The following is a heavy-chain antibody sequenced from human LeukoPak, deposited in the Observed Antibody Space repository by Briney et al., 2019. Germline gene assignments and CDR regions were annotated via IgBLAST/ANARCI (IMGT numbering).Heavy chain of an antibody. J-gene: IGHJ4*02. CDR2: SSGSGDSR. D-gene: IGHD3-10*01. CDR1: GFTFSSYA. Sequence: GGSLRLSCAASGFTFSSYAMSWVRQAPGKGLEWVSASSGSGDSRYYADSVKGRFTISRDNSKNTLYLQMNSLRAEDTAVYYCAKPYSYGSGSYDYWGQGTLVTVSS. CDR3: AKPYSYGSGSYDY. V-gene: IGHV3-23*01.